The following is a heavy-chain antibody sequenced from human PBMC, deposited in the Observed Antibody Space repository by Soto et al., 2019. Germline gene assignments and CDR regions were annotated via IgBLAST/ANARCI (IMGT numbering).Heavy chain of an antibody. J-gene: IGHJ4*02. V-gene: IGHV4-59*01. CDR1: GGTIGDYY. D-gene: IGHD6-6*01. Sequence: SETLSLTCSISGGTIGDYYWSWIRQPPGKGLEWLAYIYYTGKTDQNPSLERRVSISLGTSKNQFSLNLSSVTDADTAVYYCARETSSSSGGNFDSWGQGTLVTVSS. CDR2: IYYTGKT. CDR3: ARETSSSSGGNFDS.